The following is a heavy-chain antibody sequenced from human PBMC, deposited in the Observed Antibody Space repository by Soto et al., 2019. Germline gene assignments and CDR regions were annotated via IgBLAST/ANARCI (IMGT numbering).Heavy chain of an antibody. D-gene: IGHD3-10*01. J-gene: IGHJ5*01. V-gene: IGHV4-59*01. CDR3: ARGASTYEFLPFDS. Sequence: QVQLQESGPGLVKPSETLSLTCTVSGDSIRNYFWNWIRQPPGKCLEWIGNMYHSGATSSNPSLRSRVTISVDTSRSQVSLKLRSVTAVDTAVYYCARGASTYEFLPFDSWGQGTLVTVSS. CDR1: GDSIRNYF. CDR2: MYHSGAT.